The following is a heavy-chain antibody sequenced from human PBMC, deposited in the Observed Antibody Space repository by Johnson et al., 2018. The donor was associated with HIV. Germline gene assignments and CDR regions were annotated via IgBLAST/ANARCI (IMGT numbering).Heavy chain of an antibody. CDR3: TTEAYSSSSAAFDI. D-gene: IGHD6-6*01. Sequence: VQLVESGGGLVQPGGSLRLSCVASGFTFSSYWMHWVRQAPGKGLVWVSRINSDGSSTTYADSVKGRFTISRDNAKNTLFLQMNSLRDEDTAVYYCTTEAYSSSSAAFDIWGQGTMVTVSS. CDR2: INSDGSST. V-gene: IGHV3-74*01. CDR1: GFTFSSYW. J-gene: IGHJ3*02.